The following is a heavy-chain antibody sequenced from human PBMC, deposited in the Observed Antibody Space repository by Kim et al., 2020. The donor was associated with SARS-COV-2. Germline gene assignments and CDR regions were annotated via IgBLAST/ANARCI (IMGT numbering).Heavy chain of an antibody. D-gene: IGHD4-17*01. CDR1: GFTFSSYG. V-gene: IGHV3-30*18. CDR3: AKDREGGDYDSRCDY. Sequence: GGYLRLSCAASGFTFSSYGMHWVRQAPGKGLEWVAVISYDGSNKYYADSVKGRFTISRDNSKNTLYLQMNSLRAEDTAVYYCAKDREGGDYDSRCDYWGQGTLVTVSS. CDR2: ISYDGSNK. J-gene: IGHJ4*02.